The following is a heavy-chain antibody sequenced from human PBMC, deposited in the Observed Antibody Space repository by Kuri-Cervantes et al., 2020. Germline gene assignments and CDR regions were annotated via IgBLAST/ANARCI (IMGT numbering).Heavy chain of an antibody. CDR1: GFTFSSYT. CDR3: ASGCRWDLQLYGLPS. J-gene: IGHJ5*02. CDR2: ISYDGNNK. Sequence: GESLKISCAASGFTFSSYTMHWVRQAPGKGLEWVALISYDGNNKFYADSVKGRFSTSRDNSKSTVFLQMNSLRFEDTAVYYCASGCRWDLQLYGLPSWGQGTLVTVSS. D-gene: IGHD5-24*01. V-gene: IGHV3-30-3*01.